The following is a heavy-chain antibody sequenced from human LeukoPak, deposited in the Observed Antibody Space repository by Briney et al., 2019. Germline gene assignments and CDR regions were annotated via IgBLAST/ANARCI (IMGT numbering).Heavy chain of an antibody. CDR1: GFPLISHD. CDR2: LYSDGNT. D-gene: IGHD1-14*01. Sequence: PGGSLRLSFAASGFPLISHDMTWVRPAPGKGLEWVSVLYSDGNTKYADSVQGRFTISRDNSKNTLYLEMNSLSPDDTAVYYCARGVEPLAANTLAYWGQGTLVTVSS. V-gene: IGHV3-53*01. CDR3: ARGVEPLAANTLAY. J-gene: IGHJ4*02.